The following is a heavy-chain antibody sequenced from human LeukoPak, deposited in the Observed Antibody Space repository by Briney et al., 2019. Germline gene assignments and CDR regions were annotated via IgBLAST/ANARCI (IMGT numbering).Heavy chain of an antibody. V-gene: IGHV1-18*01. CDR3: ARDWAYCGGDCYSAKPLDY. Sequence: ASVKVSCKASGYTFTSYGISWVRQAPGQGLEWVGWISAYNGNTNYAQKLQGRVTMTTDTSTSTAYMELRSLRSDDTAVYYCARDWAYCGGDCYSAKPLDYWGQGTLVTVSS. D-gene: IGHD2-21*02. CDR1: GYTFTSYG. J-gene: IGHJ4*02. CDR2: ISAYNGNT.